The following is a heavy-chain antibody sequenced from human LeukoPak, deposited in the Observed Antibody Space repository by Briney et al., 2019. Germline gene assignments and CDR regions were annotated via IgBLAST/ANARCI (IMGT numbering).Heavy chain of an antibody. J-gene: IGHJ4*02. D-gene: IGHD3-22*01. CDR3: ASTYDSGGYPRGY. V-gene: IGHV4-39*01. CDR2: IYYSGST. CDR1: GGSISSSSYY. Sequence: SETLSLTCTVSGGSISSSSYYWGWIRQPPGKGLEWIGSIYYSGSTYYNPSLKSRVTISVDTSKNQFSLKLSSVTAADTAVYYCASTYDSGGYPRGYWGQGTLVTVSS.